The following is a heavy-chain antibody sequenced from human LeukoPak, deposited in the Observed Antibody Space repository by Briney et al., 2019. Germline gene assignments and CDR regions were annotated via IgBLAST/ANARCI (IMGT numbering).Heavy chain of an antibody. Sequence: ASVKVSCKASGYTFTSYIISWVRQAPGQGLEWMGWINTYNGNTDYAQRVQGRVTMTTDTSTSTAYMEVRSLRSDDTAVYYCARDRHIAAAVYYYYMDVWGKGTPVTVSS. CDR1: GYTFTSYI. CDR3: ARDRHIAAAVYYYYMDV. D-gene: IGHD6-13*01. V-gene: IGHV1-18*01. J-gene: IGHJ6*03. CDR2: INTYNGNT.